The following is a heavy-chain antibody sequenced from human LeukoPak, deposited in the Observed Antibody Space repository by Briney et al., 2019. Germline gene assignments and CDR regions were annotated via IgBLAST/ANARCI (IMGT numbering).Heavy chain of an antibody. J-gene: IGHJ3*02. CDR1: GYTFTSND. V-gene: IGHV1-8*01. CDR3: ARGRGNMTTGSAAFDI. CDR2: MNPNSGNT. Sequence: ASVKVSCKASGYTFTSNDIYWVRQATGQGLEWMGWMNPNSGNTGYAQKFQGRVTMTRNTSISTAYMELSSLRSEDTAVYYCARGRGNMTTGSAAFDIWGQGTMVTVSS. D-gene: IGHD4-17*01.